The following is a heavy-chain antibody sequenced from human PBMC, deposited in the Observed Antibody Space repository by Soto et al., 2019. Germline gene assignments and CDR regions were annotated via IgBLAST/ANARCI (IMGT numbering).Heavy chain of an antibody. CDR1: GYTFTSYY. V-gene: IGHV1-46*01. CDR3: ARSRLMVYDAFDI. Sequence: QVQLVQSGAEVKKPGASVKLSCKASGYTFTSYYMHWVRQAPGQGLEWMGVINPSGGSTSYAQKFQGRVTMTRDTSTSTFYMELSSLRSEDTAVYYCARSRLMVYDAFDIWGHGTMVTVSS. D-gene: IGHD2-8*01. J-gene: IGHJ3*02. CDR2: INPSGGST.